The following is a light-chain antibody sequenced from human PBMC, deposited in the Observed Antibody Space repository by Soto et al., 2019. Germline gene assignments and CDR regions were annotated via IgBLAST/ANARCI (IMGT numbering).Light chain of an antibody. V-gene: IGKV3-15*01. CDR1: RSIATN. Sequence: EIVMTQSPATLSVSPGERATLSCRASRSIATNLAWYQQKPGQAPRLLIYDASTRPTDIPARFSGSGSGTEFTLTISRLQSEDFAIYYCQQYNNWPPLTFGGGTKVDIK. CDR2: DAS. J-gene: IGKJ4*01. CDR3: QQYNNWPPLT.